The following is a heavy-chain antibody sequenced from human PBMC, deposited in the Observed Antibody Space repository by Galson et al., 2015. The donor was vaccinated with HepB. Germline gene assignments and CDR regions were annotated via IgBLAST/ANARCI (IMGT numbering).Heavy chain of an antibody. CDR1: GFTFSSYS. D-gene: IGHD7-27*01. Sequence: SLRLSCAASGFTFSSYSMNWVRQAPGKGLEWVSSISSSSSYIYYADSVKGRFTISRDNAKNSLYLQMNSLRAEDTAVYYCARDHDPYWGSDYWGQGTLVTVSS. J-gene: IGHJ4*02. CDR2: ISSSSSYI. V-gene: IGHV3-21*01. CDR3: ARDHDPYWGSDY.